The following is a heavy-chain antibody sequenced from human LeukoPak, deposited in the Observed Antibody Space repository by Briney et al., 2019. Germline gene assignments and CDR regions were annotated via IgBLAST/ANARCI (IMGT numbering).Heavy chain of an antibody. CDR3: AKDDYRYVDY. J-gene: IGHJ4*02. Sequence: QPGGSLRLSCAASGFTFRSYGIHWVRQAPGKGLEWVAFIGNDENNKKFGDPVKGRFTISRDNSKSTVNLQMNSLRVEDTGIYYCAKDDYRYVDYWGQGTLVTVSS. V-gene: IGHV3-30*02. CDR1: GFTFRSYG. CDR2: IGNDENNK. D-gene: IGHD3-16*01.